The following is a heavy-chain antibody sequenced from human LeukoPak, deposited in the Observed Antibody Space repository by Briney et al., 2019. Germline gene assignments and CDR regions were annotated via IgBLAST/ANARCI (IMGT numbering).Heavy chain of an antibody. CDR3: VRVRSSSWYDY. V-gene: IGHV3-74*01. CDR2: ISSDGSTT. D-gene: IGHD6-13*01. Sequence: PGGSLRLSCATSGFTFSTSWMHWVRQAPGKGLVWVSRISSDGSTTTYADSVKGRFTTSRDNAKNTLYLQMNSLRVEDTAVYYCVRVRSSSWYDYWGQGALVTVSS. CDR1: GFTFSTSW. J-gene: IGHJ4*02.